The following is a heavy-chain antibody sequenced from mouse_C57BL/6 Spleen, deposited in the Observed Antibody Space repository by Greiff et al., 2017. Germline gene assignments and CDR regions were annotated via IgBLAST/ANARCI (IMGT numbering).Heavy chain of an antibody. CDR2: IRSKSNNYAT. V-gene: IGHV10-1*01. J-gene: IGHJ1*03. D-gene: IGHD1-1*01. Sequence: EVMLVESGGGLVQPKGSLKLSCAASGFSFNTYAMNWVRQAPGKGLEWVARIRSKSNNYATYYADSVKDRFTISRDDSESMLYLQMNNLKTEDTAMYYCVRGAPYYGSSYGYFDVWGTGTTVTVSS. CDR3: VRGAPYYGSSYGYFDV. CDR1: GFSFNTYA.